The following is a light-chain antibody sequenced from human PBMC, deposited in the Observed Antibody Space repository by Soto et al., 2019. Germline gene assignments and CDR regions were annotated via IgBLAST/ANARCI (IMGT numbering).Light chain of an antibody. J-gene: IGLJ1*01. Sequence: SVLTQPPSASGSPGQSVTISCTGASSDVGGYSYVSWYQQHPGKAPKLMIYEVSNRPSGVSYRFSGSKSGNTASLTISGLQAEDEADYFCSSYSISTAYLFGTGTKVTVL. CDR3: SSYSISTAYL. V-gene: IGLV2-14*01. CDR1: SSDVGGYSY. CDR2: EVS.